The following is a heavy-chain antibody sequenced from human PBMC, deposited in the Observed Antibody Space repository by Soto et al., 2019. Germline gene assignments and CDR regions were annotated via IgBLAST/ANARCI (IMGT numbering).Heavy chain of an antibody. CDR1: GFTFSSYA. J-gene: IGHJ4*02. CDR2: ISYDGSNK. CDR3: ARDTIAVAGTGYFDY. Sequence: QVQLVESGGGVVQPGRSLRLSCVASGFTFSSYAMHWVRQAPGKGLEWVAVISYDGSNKYYADSVKGRFTISRDNSKNTLYLQMNSLRAEDTAVYYCARDTIAVAGTGYFDYWGQGTLVTVSS. V-gene: IGHV3-30-3*01. D-gene: IGHD6-19*01.